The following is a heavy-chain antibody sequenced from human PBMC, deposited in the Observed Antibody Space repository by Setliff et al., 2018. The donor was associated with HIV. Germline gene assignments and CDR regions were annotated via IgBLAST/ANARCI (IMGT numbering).Heavy chain of an antibody. CDR3: ARRGGGGLRVPGATRGYFDA. D-gene: IGHD2-2*01. CDR1: GDSIRSNFNY. V-gene: IGHV4-39*07. Sequence: SETLSLTCTVSGDSIRSNFNYWGWIRQPPGKGLEWLAIIYYSGSNYDNPSLKNRVTISLDKSKNQFSLNLSSVTAADTAVYYCARRGGGGLRVPGATRGYFDAWGQGALVTVSS. J-gene: IGHJ4*02. CDR2: IYYSGSN.